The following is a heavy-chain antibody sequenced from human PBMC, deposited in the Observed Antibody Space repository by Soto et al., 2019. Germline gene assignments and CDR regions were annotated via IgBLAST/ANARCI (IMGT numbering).Heavy chain of an antibody. D-gene: IGHD3-16*01. CDR1: GGSISSNSYY. J-gene: IGHJ4*02. CDR2: IYYTGST. Sequence: QLQESGPGLVKPSGTLSLTCTVSGGSISSNSYYWGWIRQPPGKGLEWIGSIYYTGSTYYNPSLKGRVTFSVDTSKNQSSLRLSSVTAADTALYYCASHSRKFGGIEVYFFAYWGQGIRVTVSS. V-gene: IGHV4-39*01. CDR3: ASHSRKFGGIEVYFFAY.